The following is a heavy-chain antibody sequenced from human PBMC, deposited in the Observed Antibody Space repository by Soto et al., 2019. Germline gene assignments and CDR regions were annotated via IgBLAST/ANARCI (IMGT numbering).Heavy chain of an antibody. CDR3: AKDTRRDDYGDYRWFDP. V-gene: IGHV3-30*18. J-gene: IGHJ5*02. D-gene: IGHD4-17*01. CDR1: GFTFRSYA. CDR2: ISYDGSNK. Sequence: PGGSLRLSCAASGFTFRSYAMHWVRQAPGKGLEWVTVISYDGSNKYYADSVKGRFTISRDNSKNTLYLQMNSLRAEDTAVYYCAKDTRRDDYGDYRWFDPWGQGTLVTVSA.